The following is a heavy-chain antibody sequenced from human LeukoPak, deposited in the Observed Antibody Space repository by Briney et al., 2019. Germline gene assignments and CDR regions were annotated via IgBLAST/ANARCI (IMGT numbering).Heavy chain of an antibody. CDR1: GYTFTGYY. J-gene: IGHJ4*02. D-gene: IGHD3-10*01. V-gene: IGHV1-2*02. Sequence: GASVKVSCKASGYTFTGYYIHWVRQAPGQGLEWMGWINPNSGGINYAQNFQGRVTLTRDTSISTAYMELSRLRSDDTAVYYCARDPYGSGNYYFDYWGQGTLVTVSS. CDR2: INPNSGGI. CDR3: ARDPYGSGNYYFDY.